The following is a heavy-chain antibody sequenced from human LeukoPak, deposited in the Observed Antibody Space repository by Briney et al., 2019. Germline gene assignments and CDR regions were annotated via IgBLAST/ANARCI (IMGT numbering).Heavy chain of an antibody. Sequence: GESLKISCKASGYSFTTYWIGWVRQMPGKGLEWMGIIYPGDSDTRYSPSFQGQVTISADKSINTAYVQWSSLKASDTAMYYCARQSYSGPQLGRVLDIWGRGTMVTVSS. CDR2: IYPGDSDT. V-gene: IGHV5-51*01. D-gene: IGHD1-26*01. J-gene: IGHJ3*02. CDR1: GYSFTTYW. CDR3: ARQSYSGPQLGRVLDI.